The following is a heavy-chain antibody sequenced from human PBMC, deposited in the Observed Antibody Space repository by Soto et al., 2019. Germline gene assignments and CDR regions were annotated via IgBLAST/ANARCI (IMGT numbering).Heavy chain of an antibody. CDR3: TRFGSELHNWFDP. CDR1: GFTFSGSA. Sequence: GGSLRLSCAASGFTFSGSAMHWVRQASGKGLEWVGRIRSKANSYATAYAASVKGRFTISRDDSKNTAYLQMNSLKTEDTAVYYCTRFGSELHNWFDPWGQGTLVTVSS. V-gene: IGHV3-73*01. J-gene: IGHJ5*02. CDR2: IRSKANSYAT. D-gene: IGHD3-10*01.